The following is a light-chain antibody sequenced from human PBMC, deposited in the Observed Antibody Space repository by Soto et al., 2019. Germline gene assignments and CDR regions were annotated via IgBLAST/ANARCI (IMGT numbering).Light chain of an antibody. CDR3: QQYGPSLIT. Sequence: ETVFTQSPGTLSLFPGERATLSCRASQSVAYALAWYQQKPGQAPRLLISDASSRAAGVPDRFSGSGSGTDLTLTISRLEPEDFAVYYCQQYGPSLITFGQGTRLEIK. CDR1: QSVAYA. CDR2: DAS. V-gene: IGKV3-20*01. J-gene: IGKJ5*01.